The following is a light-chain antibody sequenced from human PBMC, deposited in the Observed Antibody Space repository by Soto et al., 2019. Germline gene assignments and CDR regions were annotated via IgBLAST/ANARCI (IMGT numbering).Light chain of an antibody. CDR3: QQSYSSKWT. J-gene: IGKJ1*01. Sequence: IQLTQSPSSLSASVGDRVTITCRASQDISSYLAWYQQKPGKAPKRLIYAASSLQSGVPSRFSGSGSGTDFTLTISSLHPEDFATYYRQQSYSSKWTFGQGTKVDIK. V-gene: IGKV1-39*01. CDR1: QDISSY. CDR2: AAS.